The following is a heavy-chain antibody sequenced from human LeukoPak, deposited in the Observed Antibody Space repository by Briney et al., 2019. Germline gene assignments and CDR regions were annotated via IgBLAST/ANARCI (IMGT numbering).Heavy chain of an antibody. V-gene: IGHV1-18*01. CDR3: ARINAVTTNPGSFDY. CDR2: IGANNGNT. D-gene: IGHD4-17*01. Sequence: ASVKVSCKASGYTFTSFGISWVRQAPGQGLEWRGWIGANNGNTNYAQKLQGRVTVTTDTSTSTAYMELRSLRSDDTAVYYCARINAVTTNPGSFDYWGQGTLLSVSS. CDR1: GYTFTSFG. J-gene: IGHJ4*02.